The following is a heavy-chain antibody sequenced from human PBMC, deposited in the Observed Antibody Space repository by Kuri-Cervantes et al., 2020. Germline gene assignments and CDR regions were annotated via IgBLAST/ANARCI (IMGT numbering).Heavy chain of an antibody. D-gene: IGHD6-6*01. J-gene: IGHJ4*02. CDR3: ARGTTYSSSYLYYFDY. Sequence: ASVKVSCKASGYTFTGYYMHWVRQAPGQGLEWMGWINPNSGGTNYAQKFQGWVTMTRDASISTAYMELSRLGSDDTAVYYCARGTTYSSSYLYYFDYWGQGTLVTVSS. CDR2: INPNSGGT. V-gene: IGHV1-2*04. CDR1: GYTFTGYY.